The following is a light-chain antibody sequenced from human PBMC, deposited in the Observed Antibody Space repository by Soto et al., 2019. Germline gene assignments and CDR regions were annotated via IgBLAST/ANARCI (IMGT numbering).Light chain of an antibody. CDR1: SSDVGSYNL. CDR3: CSYAGSSTLV. J-gene: IGLJ3*02. Sequence: QSALTQPASVSGSPGQSITISCTGTSSDVGSYNLVSWYQQHPGKAPKLMIYEVSKRPSGVSNRFSGSKSGNTASLTISGLQAEDEADYYCCSYAGSSTLVVGGGTKPTVL. V-gene: IGLV2-23*02. CDR2: EVS.